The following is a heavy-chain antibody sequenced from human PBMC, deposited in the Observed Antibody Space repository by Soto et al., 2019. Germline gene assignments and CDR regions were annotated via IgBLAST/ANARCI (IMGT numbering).Heavy chain of an antibody. D-gene: IGHD3-16*01. V-gene: IGHV1-18*01. CDR2: ISPYTGDT. CDR1: GYIFVNYG. CDR3: AMVDNYVTPTPQDV. J-gene: IGHJ6*02. Sequence: QVQLVQSGDEMKKPGASVRVSCKASGYIFVNYGIAWVRQAPGQGLEWMGWISPYTGDTHSASKVQGRLTMTTDTSTRTADMDRGSLTSDDTAVYYCAMVDNYVTPTPQDVWGQGTTVTVSS.